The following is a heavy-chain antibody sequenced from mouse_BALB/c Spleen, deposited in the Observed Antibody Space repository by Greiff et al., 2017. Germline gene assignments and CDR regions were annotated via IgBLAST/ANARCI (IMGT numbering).Heavy chain of an antibody. J-gene: IGHJ4*01. V-gene: IGHV14-3*02. Sequence: VQLQQPGAELVKPGASVKLSCTASGFNIKDTYMHWVKQRPEQGLEWIGRIDPANGNTKYDPKFQGKATITADTSSNTAYLQLSSLTSEDTAVYYCARGRPYAMDYWGQGTSVTVSS. CDR2: IDPANGNT. CDR1: GFNIKDTY. CDR3: ARGRPYAMDY.